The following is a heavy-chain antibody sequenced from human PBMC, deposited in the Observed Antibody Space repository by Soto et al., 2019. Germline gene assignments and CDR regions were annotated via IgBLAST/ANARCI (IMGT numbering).Heavy chain of an antibody. Sequence: EVQLVESGGGLVQPGRSLRLSCAASGFTFNDYPMHWVRQVPGKGLEWVSGISWNSGAVGYADSVKGRFTISRDNAKNSLYLQMNSLRADDTALYYCTTLEPWRAFDYWGQGTLVTVSS. D-gene: IGHD3-3*01. CDR1: GFTFNDYP. CDR3: TTLEPWRAFDY. J-gene: IGHJ4*02. CDR2: ISWNSGAV. V-gene: IGHV3-9*01.